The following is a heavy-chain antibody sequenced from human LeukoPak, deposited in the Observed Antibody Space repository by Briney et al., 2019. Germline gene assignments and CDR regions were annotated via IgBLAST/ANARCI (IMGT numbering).Heavy chain of an antibody. CDR1: GFTFSSFG. D-gene: IGHD2-2*01. Sequence: GGSLRLSCAASGFTFSSFGLHWFRQAPGKGLQWVASMRSGLSNEYYADSVKGRFTNSRDSSKNTLELQMNSLRPEDTAVYYCARDREDCSSTSCYYVSDAFDIWGQGTMVTVSS. J-gene: IGHJ3*02. V-gene: IGHV3-30*02. CDR2: MRSGLSNE. CDR3: ARDREDCSSTSCYYVSDAFDI.